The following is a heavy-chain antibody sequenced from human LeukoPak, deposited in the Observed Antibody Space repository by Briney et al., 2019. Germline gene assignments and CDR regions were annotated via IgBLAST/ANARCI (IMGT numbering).Heavy chain of an antibody. D-gene: IGHD1-14*01. J-gene: IGHJ5*02. CDR2: MNPNSGNT. Sequence: ASVKVSCKASGYTFTSYDINWVRQATGQGLEWMGWMNPNSGNTGYAQKFQGRVTMTRNTSISTAYMELSSLRSEDTAVYYCARGASLVGPQWFDPWGQGTLVTVSS. V-gene: IGHV1-8*01. CDR1: GYTFTSYD. CDR3: ARGASLVGPQWFDP.